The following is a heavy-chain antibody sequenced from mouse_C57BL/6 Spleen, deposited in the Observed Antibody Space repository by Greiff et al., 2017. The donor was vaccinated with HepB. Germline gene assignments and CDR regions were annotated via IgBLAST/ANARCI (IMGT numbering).Heavy chain of an antibody. CDR1: GYSFTDYN. CDR3: ARGATGLYYFDY. V-gene: IGHV1-39*01. Sequence: EVKLMESGPELVKPGASVKISCKASGYSFTDYNMNWVKQSNGKSLEWIGVINPNYGTTSYNQKFKGKATLTVDQSSSTAYMQLNSLTSEDSAVYYCARGATGLYYFDYWGQGTTLTVSS. J-gene: IGHJ2*01. CDR2: INPNYGTT. D-gene: IGHD1-1*01.